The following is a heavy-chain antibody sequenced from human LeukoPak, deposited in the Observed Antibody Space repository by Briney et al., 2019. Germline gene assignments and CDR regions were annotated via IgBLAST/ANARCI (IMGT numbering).Heavy chain of an antibody. D-gene: IGHD6-19*01. Sequence: GASVKVSCKASGYTFTAYSMHWVRQAPGQGLEWMGWINPNSGGTNYAQKFQGRVTMTRDTSISTAYMELSRLRSDDTAVHYCARDLPSGSGWSYNWFDPWGQGTLVTVSS. CDR3: ARDLPSGSGWSYNWFDP. CDR1: GYTFTAYS. J-gene: IGHJ5*02. CDR2: INPNSGGT. V-gene: IGHV1-2*02.